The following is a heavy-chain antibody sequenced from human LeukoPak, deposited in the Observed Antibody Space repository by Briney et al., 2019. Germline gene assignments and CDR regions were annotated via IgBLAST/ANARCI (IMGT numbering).Heavy chain of an antibody. CDR2: INPSGGST. V-gene: IGHV1-46*01. CDR3: ARGTPYYDSSGYYFDAFDI. CDR1: GGTFSSYA. Sequence: ASVKVSCKASGGTFSSYAISWVRQAPGQGLEWMGIINPSGGSTSYAQKFQGRVTMTRDTSTSTVYMELSSLRSEDTAVYYCARGTPYYDSSGYYFDAFDIWGQGTMVTVSS. J-gene: IGHJ3*02. D-gene: IGHD3-22*01.